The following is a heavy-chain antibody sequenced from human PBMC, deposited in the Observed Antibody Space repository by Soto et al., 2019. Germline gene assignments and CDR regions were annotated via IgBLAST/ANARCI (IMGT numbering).Heavy chain of an antibody. J-gene: IGHJ6*02. CDR2: IIPIFDIT. D-gene: IGHD3-22*01. CDR3: ARPDEGGYSSNHHYYYALDV. V-gene: IGHV1-69*01. Sequence: QMQLVQSRAEVKKPGSSVKVSCKASGGTFRSYSISWVRQAPGQGLEWMGGIIPIFDITNYAQKFQGRVTITADESTSTAYMELSSLGSDDTAVYYCARPDEGGYSSNHHYYYALDVWGQGTTVTV. CDR1: GGTFRSYS.